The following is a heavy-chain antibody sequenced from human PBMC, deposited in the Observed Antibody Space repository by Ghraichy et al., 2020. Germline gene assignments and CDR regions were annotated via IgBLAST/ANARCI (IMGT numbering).Heavy chain of an antibody. CDR1: GFPFTSYS. V-gene: IGHV3-21*01. D-gene: IGHD2-2*01. CDR3: ARGPDIVAVPTSPDAFDV. Sequence: GSLNISCAASGFPFTSYSMNWVRQAPGKGLEWVASISSTSSYIYYGDSLKGRFTIARDNARNTLLLHMSSLRADDTALYYCARGPDIVAVPTSPDAFDVWGQGITVTVSS. J-gene: IGHJ3*01. CDR2: ISSTSSYI.